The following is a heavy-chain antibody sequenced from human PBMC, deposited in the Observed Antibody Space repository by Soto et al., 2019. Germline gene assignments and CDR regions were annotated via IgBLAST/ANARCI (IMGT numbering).Heavy chain of an antibody. CDR2: ISGSGGST. J-gene: IGHJ5*02. V-gene: IGHV3-23*01. CDR3: AKDAGGPPWSFTMVRGVIQGPNWFDP. D-gene: IGHD3-10*01. CDR1: GFTFSSYA. Sequence: GGSLRLSCAASGFTFSSYAMSWVRQAPGKGLEWVSAISGSGGSTYYADSVKGRFTISRDNSKNTLDLQMNSLRAEDTAVYYCAKDAGGPPWSFTMVRGVIQGPNWFDPWGQGTLVTVSS.